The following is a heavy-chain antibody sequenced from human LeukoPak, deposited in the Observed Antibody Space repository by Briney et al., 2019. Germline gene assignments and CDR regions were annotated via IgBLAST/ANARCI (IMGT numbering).Heavy chain of an antibody. CDR3: ARNGVVANWFDP. D-gene: IGHD3-10*01. CDR1: GGTFSSYA. Sequence: ASVKVSCKASGGTFSSYAISWVRQAPGQGLEWMGGIIPIFGTANYAQKFQGRVTITADESTRTAYMELSSLRSEDTAVYYCARNGVVANWFDPWGQGTLVTVSS. V-gene: IGHV1-69*01. J-gene: IGHJ5*02. CDR2: IIPIFGTA.